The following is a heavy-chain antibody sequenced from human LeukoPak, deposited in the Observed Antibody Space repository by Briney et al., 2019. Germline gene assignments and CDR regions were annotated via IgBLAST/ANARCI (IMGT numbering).Heavy chain of an antibody. CDR3: ARRLSFYDASGYPHDVYDT. D-gene: IGHD3-22*01. CDR1: GDSITSYS. V-gene: IGHV4-4*09. Sequence: SETLSLTCSVSGDSITSYSWTWFRQSPGRGLEWIGYIHTSGSTSSHPSLRSRITLSIDTSSQQFSLKLTSVTAADTAVYYCARRLSFYDASGYPHDVYDTWGQGTMVTVSS. CDR2: IHTSGST. J-gene: IGHJ3*02.